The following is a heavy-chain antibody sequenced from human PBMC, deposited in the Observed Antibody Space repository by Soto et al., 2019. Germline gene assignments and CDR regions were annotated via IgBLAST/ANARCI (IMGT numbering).Heavy chain of an antibody. J-gene: IGHJ4*02. CDR3: ARAVYSSSSHFDY. V-gene: IGHV3-21*04. Sequence: SLRLSCAASGFTFSSYSMNWVRQAPGKGLEWVSSISSSSSYIYYADSVKGRFTISRENAKNSLYLQMNSLRAEDTAVYYCARAVYSSSSHFDYWGQGTLVTVS. CDR2: ISSSSSYI. CDR1: GFTFSSYS. D-gene: IGHD6-6*01.